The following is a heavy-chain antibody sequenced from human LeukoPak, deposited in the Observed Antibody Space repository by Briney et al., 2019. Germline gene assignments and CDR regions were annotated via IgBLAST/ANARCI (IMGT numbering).Heavy chain of an antibody. CDR3: ARASHDYGDYSHFDY. V-gene: IGHV4-4*02. D-gene: IGHD4-17*01. Sequence: SETLSLTCTVSGDSISSRNWWSWVRQPPGKGLEWIGEIYHSGSTNYNPSLKTRVTISVDKSKNQFSLKLSSVTAADTAVYYCARASHDYGDYSHFDYWGQGTLVTVSS. CDR2: IYHSGST. CDR1: GDSISSRNW. J-gene: IGHJ4*02.